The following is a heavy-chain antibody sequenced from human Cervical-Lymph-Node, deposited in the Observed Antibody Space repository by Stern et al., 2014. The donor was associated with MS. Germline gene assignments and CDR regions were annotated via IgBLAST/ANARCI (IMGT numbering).Heavy chain of an antibody. Sequence: VQLVESGGGVVQPGRSLRLSCVASGLTFSTSAMHWVRQAPGKGLEWVAVVCNDGSKEPFTESGNGRFSTSRDTAKNTLHLQMSSLRAEDTAVYFCATSTASDAFDIWGQGTLVTVSS. CDR2: VCNDGSKE. CDR3: ATSTASDAFDI. V-gene: IGHV3-30*04. CDR1: GLTFSTSA. J-gene: IGHJ3*02. D-gene: IGHD2/OR15-2a*01.